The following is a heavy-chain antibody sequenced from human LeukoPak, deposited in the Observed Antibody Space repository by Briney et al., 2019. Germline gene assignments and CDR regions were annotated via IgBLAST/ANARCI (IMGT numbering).Heavy chain of an antibody. Sequence: ASVKVSCKASGYTFTDYYVHWVRQAPGQGLEWMGWISAYNGNTNYAQKLQGRVTMTTDTSTSTAYMELRSLRSDDTAVYYCARSDVVVPAAMGDYWGQGTLVTVSS. V-gene: IGHV1-18*04. CDR1: GYTFTDYY. CDR2: ISAYNGNT. J-gene: IGHJ4*02. D-gene: IGHD2-2*01. CDR3: ARSDVVVPAAMGDY.